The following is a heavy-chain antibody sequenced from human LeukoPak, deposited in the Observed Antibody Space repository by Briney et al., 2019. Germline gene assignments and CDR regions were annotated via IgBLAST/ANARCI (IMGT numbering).Heavy chain of an antibody. CDR2: ISDNGGST. V-gene: IGHV3-23*01. D-gene: IGHD1-26*01. CDR3: ATDLVGPTRGPFDY. Sequence: SGGSLRLSCAASGFIFSNYAMTWVRQAPGKGPEWASGISDNGGSTYYADSVKGRFTISRDNSKNTLYLQMNSLRAEDTAVYYCATDLVGPTRGPFDYWGQGTLVTVSS. CDR1: GFIFSNYA. J-gene: IGHJ4*02.